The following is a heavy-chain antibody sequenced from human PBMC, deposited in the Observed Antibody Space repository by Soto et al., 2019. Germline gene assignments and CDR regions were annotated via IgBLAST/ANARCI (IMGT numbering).Heavy chain of an antibody. CDR3: ARETWGVAGSMNNWFDP. CDR1: GYTFTGYY. Sequence: ASVKVSCKASGYTFTGYYMHWVRQAPGQGLEWMGWINPNSGGTNYAQKFQGWVTMTRDTSISTAYMELSRLRSGDTAVYYCARETWGVAGSMNNWFDPWGQGTLVTVSS. CDR2: INPNSGGT. V-gene: IGHV1-2*04. J-gene: IGHJ5*02. D-gene: IGHD6-19*01.